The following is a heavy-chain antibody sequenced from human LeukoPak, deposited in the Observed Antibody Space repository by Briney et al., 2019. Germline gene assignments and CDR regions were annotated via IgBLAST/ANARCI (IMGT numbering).Heavy chain of an antibody. CDR3: ARTVGNYDFWSGYSQTYYYYYMDV. J-gene: IGHJ6*03. CDR1: GYTFTSYG. D-gene: IGHD3-3*01. V-gene: IGHV1-18*01. CDR2: ISAYNGNT. Sequence: ASVKVSCKASGYTFTSYGISWVRQAPGQGLEWMGWISAYNGNTNYAQKLQGRVTMTTDTSTSTAYMELRSLRSDDTAVYYCARTVGNYDFWSGYSQTYYYYYMDVWGKGTTVTVSS.